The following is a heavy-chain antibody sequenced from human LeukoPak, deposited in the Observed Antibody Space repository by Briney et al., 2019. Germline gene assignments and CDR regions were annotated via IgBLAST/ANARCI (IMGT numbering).Heavy chain of an antibody. CDR1: GGSISSSSYY. CDR2: IYYSGST. D-gene: IGHD3-3*01. Sequence: SETLSLTCTVAGGSISSSSYYWGWIRQPPGKGLEWIGSIYYSGSTYYNPSLKSRVTISVDTSKNQFSLKLSSVTAADTAVYYCARGQRPFWSGKTGYWFDPWGQGTLVTVSS. J-gene: IGHJ5*02. V-gene: IGHV4-39*07. CDR3: ARGQRPFWSGKTGYWFDP.